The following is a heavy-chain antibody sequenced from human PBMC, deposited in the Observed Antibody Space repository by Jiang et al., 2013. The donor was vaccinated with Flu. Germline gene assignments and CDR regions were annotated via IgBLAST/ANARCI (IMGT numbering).Heavy chain of an antibody. CDR3: ARGRIAAAGLLP. D-gene: IGHD6-13*01. J-gene: IGHJ5*02. V-gene: IGHV4-34*01. CDR2: INHSGKH. Sequence: LEWIGEINHSGKHQLQPSLKSRVTISVDTSKNQFSLKLSSVTAADTAVYYCARGRIAAAGLLPWGQGTLVTVSS.